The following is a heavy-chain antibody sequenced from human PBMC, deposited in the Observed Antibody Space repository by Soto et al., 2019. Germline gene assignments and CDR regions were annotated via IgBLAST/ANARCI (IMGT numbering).Heavy chain of an antibody. CDR2: IYYSGRT. V-gene: IGHV4-39*01. CDR3: ARGGVTIFGVVILSDAYYYGMDV. Sequence: PAVTLSLSGAVSGGSISRSSYYGVWIRNPPGKALEWIGSIYYSGRTDYNPSLKSRVTISVDTSKNQFSLELRSVTAADPAVEYCARGGVTIFGVVILSDAYYYGMDVWGQGTTVTVSS. J-gene: IGHJ6*02. D-gene: IGHD3-3*01. CDR1: GGSISRSSYY.